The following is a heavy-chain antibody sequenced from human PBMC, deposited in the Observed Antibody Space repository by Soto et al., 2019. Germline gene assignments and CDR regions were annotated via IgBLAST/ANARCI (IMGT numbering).Heavy chain of an antibody. V-gene: IGHV4-61*01. D-gene: IGHD3-9*01. CDR3: ARGPYYDILTGYTRIDY. Sequence: SETLSLTCTVSGGSVSSGSYYWSWIRQPPGKGLEWIGYIYYSGSTNYNPSLKSRVTISVDTSRDQFSLKLSSVTAADTAVYYCARGPYYDILTGYTRIDYWGQGTLVTVSS. J-gene: IGHJ4*02. CDR2: IYYSGST. CDR1: GGSVSSGSYY.